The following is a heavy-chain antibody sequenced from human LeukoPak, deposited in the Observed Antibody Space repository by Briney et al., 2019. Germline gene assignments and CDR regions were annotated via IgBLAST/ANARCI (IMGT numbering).Heavy chain of an antibody. CDR2: INSDGSSA. D-gene: IGHD3-3*01. V-gene: IGHV3-74*01. CDR1: GFTFSSYW. J-gene: IGHJ3*02. CDR3: ARDFGTPAADAFDI. Sequence: GGSLRLSCAASGFTFSSYWMHWVRQAPGKGQVWVSRINSDGSSASYADSVKGRFTISRDNAKNTLYLQMNSLRAEDTAVYYCARDFGTPAADAFDIWGQGTMVTVSS.